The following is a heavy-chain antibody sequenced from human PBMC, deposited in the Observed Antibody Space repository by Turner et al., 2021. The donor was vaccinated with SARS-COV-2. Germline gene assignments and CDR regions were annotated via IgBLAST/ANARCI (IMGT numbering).Heavy chain of an antibody. J-gene: IGHJ6*02. CDR3: AKDRATGYYYYGMDV. V-gene: IGHV3-9*01. CDR1: GFTFDDYA. Sequence: EVQLVESGGGLVQPGSSLRLSCAASGFTFDDYAMHWVRQAPGKGLEWVSGISWNSGSIGYADSVKGRFTISRDNAKNSLYLQMNSLRAEDTALYYCAKDRATGYYYYGMDVWGQGTTVTVSS. CDR2: ISWNSGSI. D-gene: IGHD5-12*01.